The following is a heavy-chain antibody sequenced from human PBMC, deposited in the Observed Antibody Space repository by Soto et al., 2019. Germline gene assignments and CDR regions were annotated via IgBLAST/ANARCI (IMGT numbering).Heavy chain of an antibody. V-gene: IGHV1-8*01. CDR3: ARWYSSGWYFLPRSGMWFDP. CDR2: MNPNSGNT. J-gene: IGHJ5*02. Sequence: GASVKVSCKASGYTFTSYDINWVRQATGQGLEWMGWMNPNSGNTGYAPKFQGRVTMTRNTSISTAYMELSSLRSEDTAVYYCARWYSSGWYFLPRSGMWFDPWGQGTLVTVSS. D-gene: IGHD6-19*01. CDR1: GYTFTSYD.